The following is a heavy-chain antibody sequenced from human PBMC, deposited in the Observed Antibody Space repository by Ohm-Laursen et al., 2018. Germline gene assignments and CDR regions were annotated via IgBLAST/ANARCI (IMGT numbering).Heavy chain of an antibody. D-gene: IGHD5-12*01. CDR1: GVSISNYY. Sequence: SETLSLTCSVSGVSISNYYWTWIRQPPGKGLEYIAYVYHSGSTNYNPSLKNRITISVDTSKNQFSLKLSSVTAADTAVYYCARDRAVVAKGRFLGVSYYGMDVWGQGTKVTVSS. V-gene: IGHV4-59*01. J-gene: IGHJ6*02. CDR2: VYHSGST. CDR3: ARDRAVVAKGRFLGVSYYGMDV.